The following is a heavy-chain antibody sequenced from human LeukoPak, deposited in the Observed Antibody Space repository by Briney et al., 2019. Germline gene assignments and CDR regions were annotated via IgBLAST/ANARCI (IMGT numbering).Heavy chain of an antibody. J-gene: IGHJ3*02. CDR3: AKDHSYDILTGDAFDI. V-gene: IGHV3-33*03. Sequence: PGGSLRLSCAASGFTFSSYAMHWVRQAPGKGLEWVAIVSYDGSNKHYADSVKGRFSISRDNPKRSLYLQMNSLRAEDTAVYYCAKDHSYDILTGDAFDIWGQGTMVTVSS. CDR1: GFTFSSYA. D-gene: IGHD3-9*01. CDR2: VSYDGSNK.